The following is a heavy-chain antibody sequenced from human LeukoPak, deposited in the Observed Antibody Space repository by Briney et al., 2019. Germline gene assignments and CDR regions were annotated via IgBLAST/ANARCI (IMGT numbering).Heavy chain of an antibody. CDR3: ARGVLTGYSSSWYTFDY. CDR2: VYHTGTT. V-gene: IGHV4-39*07. CDR1: GASISSSHYF. D-gene: IGHD6-13*01. Sequence: SETLSLTCTVSGASISSSHYFWGWLRQPPGKGLEYIGGVYHTGTTYYNPSLKSRVIVSVDTSKNQFSLQLSSVTAADTAVYYCARGVLTGYSSSWYTFDYWGQGTLVTVSS. J-gene: IGHJ4*02.